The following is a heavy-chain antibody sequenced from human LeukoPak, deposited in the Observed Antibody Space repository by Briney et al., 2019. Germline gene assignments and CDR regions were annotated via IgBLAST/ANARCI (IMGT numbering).Heavy chain of an antibody. CDR2: IYYSGSA. V-gene: IGHV4-39*02. D-gene: IGHD2-2*01. CDR1: GGSISSSGYY. CDR3: ARLGYCSSASCGPLDY. Sequence: SETLSLTCTVSGGSISSSGYYWGWIRQPPGKGLEWIGNIYYSGSAYYNPSLKSRVTISVDTSKNHFSLKLNSVTAADTALYYCARLGYCSSASCGPLDYWGQGTLVTVSS. J-gene: IGHJ4*02.